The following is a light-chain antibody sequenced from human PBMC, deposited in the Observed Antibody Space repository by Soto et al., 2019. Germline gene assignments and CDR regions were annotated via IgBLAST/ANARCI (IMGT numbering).Light chain of an antibody. CDR1: SSDVGAYNY. CDR3: SSYAGTNKSV. CDR2: EVS. V-gene: IGLV2-8*01. Sequence: QSALTQPPSASGSLGQSVTISCTGTSSDVGAYNYVSWYQQHPGKAPKLMIYEVSKRTSGVPDRFSGSKSGNTASLTVSGLQAEDEADYYCSSYAGTNKSVFGTGTKLTVL. J-gene: IGLJ1*01.